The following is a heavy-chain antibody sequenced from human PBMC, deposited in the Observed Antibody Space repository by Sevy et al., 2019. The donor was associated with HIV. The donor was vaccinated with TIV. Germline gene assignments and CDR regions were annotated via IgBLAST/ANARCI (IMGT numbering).Heavy chain of an antibody. CDR1: GGSISSGGYY. J-gene: IGHJ5*02. CDR2: IYYSGST. CDR3: AGLYYYDSSGYSEGGWFDP. Sequence: SETLSLTCTVSGGSISSGGYYWSWIRQHPGKGLEWIGYIYYSGSTYFNPSLKSRFTISLDTSKNQFSLKLSSVTAADTAVYYCAGLYYYDSSGYSEGGWFDPWGQGTLVTVSS. V-gene: IGHV4-31*03. D-gene: IGHD3-22*01.